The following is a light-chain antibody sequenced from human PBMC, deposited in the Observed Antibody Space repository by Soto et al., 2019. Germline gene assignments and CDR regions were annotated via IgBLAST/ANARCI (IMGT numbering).Light chain of an antibody. CDR1: SSDVGTYNL. V-gene: IGLV2-14*02. Sequence: QSALTQPASVSGSPGQSITISCTGTSSDVGTYNLVSWYQHHPGKAPKLILYEGTKRPSGVSNRFSGSTSGNTASLTISGLQADDQTDYYCSSFRTGSVVLFGGGTKLTVL. J-gene: IGLJ3*02. CDR2: EGT. CDR3: SSFRTGSVVL.